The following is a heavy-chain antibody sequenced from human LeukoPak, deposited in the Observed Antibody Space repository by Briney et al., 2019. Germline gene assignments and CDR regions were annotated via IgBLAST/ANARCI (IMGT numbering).Heavy chain of an antibody. CDR2: VFDSGTT. Sequence: SETLSLTCTVSGGSISGSFWHWIRQPPGKGLEWMGYVFDSGTTAYNPSLKRRVTMSLDTSKNQFSLKLSSVTAADTAVYYCARDQIVVPAAMCYGMDVWGQGTTVTVSS. J-gene: IGHJ6*02. D-gene: IGHD2-2*01. CDR1: GGSISGSF. V-gene: IGHV4-59*12. CDR3: ARDQIVVPAAMCYGMDV.